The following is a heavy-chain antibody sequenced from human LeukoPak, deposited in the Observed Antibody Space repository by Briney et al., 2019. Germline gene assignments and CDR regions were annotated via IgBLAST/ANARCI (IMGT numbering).Heavy chain of an antibody. CDR3: AKDPEVVVVAATPNYNWFDP. CDR1: GFSFADAW. D-gene: IGHD2-15*01. CDR2: ISGSGGST. V-gene: IGHV3-23*01. J-gene: IGHJ5*02. Sequence: GGSLRLSCAASGFSFADAWMSWVRQAPGKGLEWVSAISGSGGSTYYADSVKGRFTISRDNSKNTLYLQMNSLRAEDTAVYYCAKDPEVVVVAATPNYNWFDPWGQGTLVTVSS.